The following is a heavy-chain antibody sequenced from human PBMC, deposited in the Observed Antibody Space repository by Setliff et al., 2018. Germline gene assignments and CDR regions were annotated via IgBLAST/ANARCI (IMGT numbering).Heavy chain of an antibody. Sequence: GGSLRLSCAASGFTFSTHSMNWVRQAPGKGLEWVSSISRGSTYIYYADSMKGRFTISRDNAKNSLYLQMNSLRAEDTAVYYCASAGHSGSWFPFDAFHIWGQGTMVTVSS. V-gene: IGHV3-21*01. D-gene: IGHD6-13*01. CDR2: ISRGSTYI. CDR3: ASAGHSGSWFPFDAFHI. J-gene: IGHJ3*02. CDR1: GFTFSTHS.